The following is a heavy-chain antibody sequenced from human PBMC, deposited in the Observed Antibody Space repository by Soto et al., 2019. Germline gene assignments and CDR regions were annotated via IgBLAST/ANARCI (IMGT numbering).Heavy chain of an antibody. Sequence: LXLSCAASTFTLSDYTMNWVRQAPGKGLEWVSSISSSGSYRYYADSVKGRFTISSDSAKNSLFLQMDRLRAEDTGVYYCARTYTPDTSGYSDAFDIWGQEPMVTVS. CDR1: TFTLSDYT. V-gene: IGHV3-21*06. J-gene: IGHJ3*02. CDR3: ARTYTPDTSGYSDAFDI. CDR2: ISSSGSYR. D-gene: IGHD3-22*01.